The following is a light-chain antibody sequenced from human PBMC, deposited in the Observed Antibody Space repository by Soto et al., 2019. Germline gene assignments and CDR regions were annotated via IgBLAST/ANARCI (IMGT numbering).Light chain of an antibody. CDR1: NSDVGAYNY. CDR3: QAWDSSTAYVV. Sequence: QSALTQPASVSGSPGQSITISCTGTNSDVGAYNYVSWYQHHPGKAPKLIIYEVSNRPSGVSNRFSGSKSGNTASLTISGLQADDEADYYCQAWDSSTAYVVFSGGTKLTVL. V-gene: IGLV2-14*01. J-gene: IGLJ2*01. CDR2: EVS.